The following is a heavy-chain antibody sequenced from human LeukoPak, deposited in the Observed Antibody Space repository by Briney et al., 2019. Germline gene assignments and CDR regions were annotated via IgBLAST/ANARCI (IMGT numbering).Heavy chain of an antibody. CDR2: ISTSGST. D-gene: IGHD6-19*01. CDR3: ARVKENSSGWYGGFDY. CDR1: GDSISTYS. Sequence: SETLSLTCTVSGDSISTYSWSWIRQPAGKGLEWIXRISTSGSTNYNPSLKSRVTMSVDTSKNQFSLKLSSVTAADTAIYYCARVKENSSGWYGGFDYWGQGTLVTVSS. J-gene: IGHJ4*02. V-gene: IGHV4-4*07.